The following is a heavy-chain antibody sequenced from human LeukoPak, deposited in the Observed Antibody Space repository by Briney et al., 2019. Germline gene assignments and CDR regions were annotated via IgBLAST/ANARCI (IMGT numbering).Heavy chain of an antibody. CDR3: ARDILTKQAYSGYDN. V-gene: IGHV3-48*02. CDR2: ISSSSNTI. CDR1: GFTFSSYS. Sequence: GGSLRLSCAASGFTFSSYSMNWVRQAPGKGLEWVSYISSSSNTIYYADSVKGRFTISRDNAKNSLYLQMNSLRDEDTAVYYCARDILTKQAYSGYDNWGQGALVTVSS. D-gene: IGHD5-12*01. J-gene: IGHJ4*02.